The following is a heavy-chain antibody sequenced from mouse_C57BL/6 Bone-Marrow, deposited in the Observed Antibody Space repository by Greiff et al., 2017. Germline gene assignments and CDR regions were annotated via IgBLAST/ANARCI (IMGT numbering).Heavy chain of an antibody. J-gene: IGHJ3*01. Sequence: EVKLVESGEGLVKPGGSLKLSCAASGFTFSSYAMSWVRQTPEKRLEWVAYISSGGDYIYYADTVKGRFTISRDTARNTLYLQMSSLKSEDTAMYYCIRGLGLRRGAWFAYWGQGTLVTGSA. D-gene: IGHD2-4*01. CDR3: IRGLGLRRGAWFAY. CDR2: ISSGGDYI. V-gene: IGHV5-9-1*02. CDR1: GFTFSSYA.